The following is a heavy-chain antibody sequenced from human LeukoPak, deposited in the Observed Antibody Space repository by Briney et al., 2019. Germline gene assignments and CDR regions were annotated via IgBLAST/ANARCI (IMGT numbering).Heavy chain of an antibody. J-gene: IGHJ4*02. CDR1: AYTLSGYY. CDR2: INPKSGVT. V-gene: IGHV1-2*02. D-gene: IGHD6-19*01. Sequence: SVKVSCKASAYTLSGYYMHWVRQAPGQGLEWMGWINPKSGVTNYAQKFQGRVTMTWDTSINTTFMELSRLRSDDTAVYYCARRIAVAGSPVYYFDYWGQGTLVAVSS. CDR3: ARRIAVAGSPVYYFDY.